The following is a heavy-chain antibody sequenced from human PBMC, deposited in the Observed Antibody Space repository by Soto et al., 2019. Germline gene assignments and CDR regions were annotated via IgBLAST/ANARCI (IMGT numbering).Heavy chain of an antibody. J-gene: IGHJ5*02. CDR1: GYTLTKLS. CDR2: FDPEDGET. D-gene: IGHD1-26*01. CDR3: AIGVATLKDWFDP. Sequence: ASVKVSFKVSGYTLTKLSMHWVRQAPGKGLEWMGGFDPEDGETIYAQKFQGRVTMTEDTSTDTAYMELSSLRSEDTAVYYCAIGVATLKDWFDPWGQGTLVTLSP. V-gene: IGHV1-24*01.